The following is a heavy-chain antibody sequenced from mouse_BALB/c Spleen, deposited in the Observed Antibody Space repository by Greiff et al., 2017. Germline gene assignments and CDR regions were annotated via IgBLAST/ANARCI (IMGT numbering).Heavy chain of an antibody. Sequence: EVHLVESGPGLVKPSQSLSLTCTVTGYSITSDYAWNWIRQFPGNKLEWMGYISYSGSTSYNPSLKSRISITRDTSKNQFFLQLNSVTTEDTATYYCARSYYGSSLWFAYWGQGTLVTVSA. CDR1: GYSITSDYA. D-gene: IGHD1-1*01. CDR2: ISYSGST. CDR3: ARSYYGSSLWFAY. J-gene: IGHJ3*01. V-gene: IGHV3-2*02.